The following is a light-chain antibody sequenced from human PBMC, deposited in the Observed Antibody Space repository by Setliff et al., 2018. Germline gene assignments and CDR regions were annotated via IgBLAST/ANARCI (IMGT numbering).Light chain of an antibody. CDR2: EVS. V-gene: IGLV2-14*01. Sequence: SVLTQPASVSWSPGQSITISCTGTSSDVGVYNSVSGYQQHPGKAPKLMIYEVSNRPSGISSRFSGSKSGNTASLTISGLQAEDEADYYCSSHTTSSTWVFGGGTKVTVL. CDR1: SSDVGVYNS. J-gene: IGLJ3*02. CDR3: SSHTTSSTWV.